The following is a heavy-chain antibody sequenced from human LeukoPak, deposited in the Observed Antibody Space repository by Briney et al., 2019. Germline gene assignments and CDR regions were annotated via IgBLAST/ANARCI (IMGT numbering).Heavy chain of an antibody. CDR2: ISSSGSTI. CDR3: ARVGVPFYYLDY. Sequence: GGSLRLSCAASGFTFSSYEMNWVRQAPGKGLEWVSYISSSGSTIYYADSVKGRFTISRDNAKNSLYLQMNSLRAEDTAVYYCARVGVPFYYLDYWGQGTLVTVSS. J-gene: IGHJ4*02. CDR1: GFTFSSYE. D-gene: IGHD2-8*01. V-gene: IGHV3-48*03.